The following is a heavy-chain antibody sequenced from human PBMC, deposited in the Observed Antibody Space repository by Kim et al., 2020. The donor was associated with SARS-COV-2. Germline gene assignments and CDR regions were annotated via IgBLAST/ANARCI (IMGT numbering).Heavy chain of an antibody. D-gene: IGHD3-10*01. CDR1: GFTFSSYA. Sequence: GGSLRLSCAASGFTFSSYAMSWVRQAPGKGLEWVSAISGSGGSTYYADSVKGRFTISRDNSKNTLYLQMNSLRAEDTAVYYCAKDGSSAVRGELGYWGQGTLVTVSS. CDR2: ISGSGGST. V-gene: IGHV3-23*01. CDR3: AKDGSSAVRGELGY. J-gene: IGHJ4*02.